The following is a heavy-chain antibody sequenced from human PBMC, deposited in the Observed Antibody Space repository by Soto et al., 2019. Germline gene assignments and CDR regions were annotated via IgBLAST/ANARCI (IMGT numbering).Heavy chain of an antibody. J-gene: IGHJ4*02. V-gene: IGHV3-23*01. Sequence: GSLRLSCAASGFTFSSYALNWVRQAPGKGLEWVAEISGSGTSTYYAPSVKGRFIISSDSSKNTLYLRMYSLRAEDTAMYYCAQSPSALFLLGDLKKWGQGALVTVSS. D-gene: IGHD3-16*01. CDR2: ISGSGTST. CDR1: GFTFSSYA. CDR3: AQSPSALFLLGDLKK.